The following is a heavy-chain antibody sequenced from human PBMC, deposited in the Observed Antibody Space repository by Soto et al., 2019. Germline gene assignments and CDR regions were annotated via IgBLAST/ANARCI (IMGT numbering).Heavy chain of an antibody. V-gene: IGHV4-39*01. J-gene: IGHJ4*02. CDR3: ARLQSSSGWNFFDY. CDR1: GGSISSSSYY. D-gene: IGHD6-19*01. Sequence: SETLSLTCTVSGGSISSSSYYWGWIRQPPGKGLEWIGSIYYSGSTYYNPSLKSRVTISVDTSKNQFSLKLSSVTAEDTAVYYCARLQSSSGWNFFDYWGQGTLVTVSS. CDR2: IYYSGST.